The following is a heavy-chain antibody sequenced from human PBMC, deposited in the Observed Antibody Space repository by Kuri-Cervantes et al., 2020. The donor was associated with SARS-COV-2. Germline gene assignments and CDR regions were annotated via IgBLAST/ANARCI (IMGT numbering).Heavy chain of an antibody. CDR1: GFTFSSYW. Sequence: GESLKISCAASGFTFSSYWMSWVRQAPGKGLEWVANIKQDGSEKYYVDSVKGRFTISRDNAKNSLYLQMNSLRAEDTAVYYCARVGAYYDFWSGYGPCDYWGQGTLVTVSS. CDR3: ARVGAYYDFWSGYGPCDY. V-gene: IGHV3-7*01. J-gene: IGHJ4*02. CDR2: IKQDGSEK. D-gene: IGHD3-3*01.